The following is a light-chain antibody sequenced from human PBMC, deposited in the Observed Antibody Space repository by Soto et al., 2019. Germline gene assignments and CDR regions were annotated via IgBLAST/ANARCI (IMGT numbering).Light chain of an antibody. CDR2: GAS. J-gene: IGKJ5*01. CDR1: DVVGSN. Sequence: EIVMTQSPATLSVSPGERATLSCRASDVVGSNLACYQQKPGQAPSLLIYGASTRATGIPGRFSGSGFGTEFTLTISGLQPEDFAAYYCQQYNDWPPITFGQGTRLEIK. CDR3: QQYNDWPPIT. V-gene: IGKV3-15*01.